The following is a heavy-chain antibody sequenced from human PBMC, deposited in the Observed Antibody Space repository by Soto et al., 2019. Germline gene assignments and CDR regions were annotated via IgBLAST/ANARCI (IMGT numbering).Heavy chain of an antibody. CDR1: GFTFSSHG. Sequence: QVNLVESGGGVVQPGRSLRLSCAASGFTFSSHGMHWVRQAPGKGLEWVTVIWYDGTNRFYADSVKGRFTISRDISENTVFLQMNSLRAEDTAVYYCARESSSGRRDRIDYWGQGTLVTVSS. V-gene: IGHV3-33*01. J-gene: IGHJ4*02. D-gene: IGHD6-19*01. CDR3: ARESSSGRRDRIDY. CDR2: IWYDGTNR.